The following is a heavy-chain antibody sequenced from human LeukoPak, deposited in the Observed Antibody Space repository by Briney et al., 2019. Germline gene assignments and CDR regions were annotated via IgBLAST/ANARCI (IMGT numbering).Heavy chain of an antibody. CDR1: GYTFTSYD. J-gene: IGHJ1*01. Sequence: ASVKVSCKASGYTFTSYDMHWVRQAPGQGREWMGIINPSGGSTSYAQIFQGRVTMTRDTSTSTVYMGLSSLRSEDTAVYCCARGGSSWYRGSFQHWGQGTLVTVSS. CDR3: ARGGSSWYRGSFQH. V-gene: IGHV1-46*01. CDR2: INPSGGST. D-gene: IGHD6-13*01.